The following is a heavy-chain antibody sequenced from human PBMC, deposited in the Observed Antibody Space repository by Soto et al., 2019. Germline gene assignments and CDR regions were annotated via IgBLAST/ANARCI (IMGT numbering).Heavy chain of an antibody. CDR1: GYTFTSYY. J-gene: IGHJ6*02. Sequence: GASVKVSCKASGYTFTSYYMHWVRQAPGQGLEWMGIINPSGGSTSYAQKFQGRVTMTRDTSTSTVYMELSSLRSEDTAVYYCARSSGTSHEKWGELPTSYGMDVWGQGTTVTVSS. V-gene: IGHV1-46*01. CDR3: ARSSGTSHEKWGELPTSYGMDV. D-gene: IGHD1-26*01. CDR2: INPSGGST.